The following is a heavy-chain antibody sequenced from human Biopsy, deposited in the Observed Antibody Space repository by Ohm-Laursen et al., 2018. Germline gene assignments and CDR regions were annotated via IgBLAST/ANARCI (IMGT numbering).Heavy chain of an antibody. CDR3: ARDRYYGSESYYSHYNMDV. CDR1: GFTSSSYG. J-gene: IGHJ6*02. D-gene: IGHD3-10*01. CDR2: IWYDGSNK. Sequence: SSFRLSCAASGFTSSSYGIHWVRQAPGKGLEWVAVIWYDGSNKYSADSVKGRFSISRDNSKNTVYLQMNSLRAADTAVYYCARDRYYGSESYYSHYNMDVWGQGTTVSVSS. V-gene: IGHV3-33*08.